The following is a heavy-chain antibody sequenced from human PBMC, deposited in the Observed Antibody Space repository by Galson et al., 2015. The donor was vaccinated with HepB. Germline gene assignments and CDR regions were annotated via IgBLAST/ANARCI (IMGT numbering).Heavy chain of an antibody. Sequence: QSGAEVKKPGESLRISCQGSGYSFTTYWINWLRQMPGKGLEWVGRIDPSGSYADYSPSFRGRVTISADQSINTAYLQWSSLKASDTAMYYCARRYCTGGSCYSGFDYWGQGTLVTVSS. V-gene: IGHV5-10-1*01. D-gene: IGHD2-15*01. CDR2: IDPSGSYA. J-gene: IGHJ4*02. CDR3: ARRYCTGGSCYSGFDY. CDR1: GYSFTTYW.